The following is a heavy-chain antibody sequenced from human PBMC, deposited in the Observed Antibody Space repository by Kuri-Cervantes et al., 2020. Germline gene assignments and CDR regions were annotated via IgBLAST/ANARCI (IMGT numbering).Heavy chain of an antibody. CDR1: GFTFSSYS. CDR3: ARDRGGLRRRLEPTYYYYYGMDV. Sequence: GESLKISCAASGFTFSSYSMNWVRQAPGKGLEWVSYISSSSSTIYYADSVKGRFTISRDNAKNSLYLQMNSLRAEDTAVYYCARDRGGLRRRLEPTYYYYYGMDVWGQGTTVTVSS. CDR2: ISSSSSTI. V-gene: IGHV3-48*01. J-gene: IGHJ6*02. D-gene: IGHD1-1*01.